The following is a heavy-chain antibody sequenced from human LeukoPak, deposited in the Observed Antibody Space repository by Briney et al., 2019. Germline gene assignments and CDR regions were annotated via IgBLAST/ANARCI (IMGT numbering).Heavy chain of an antibody. V-gene: IGHV4-61*01. D-gene: IGHD4-17*01. Sequence: SETLSLTCTASGGSVSSGSYYWSWIRQPPGKGLEWFGYIYYSGSTNYNPSLKSRVTISVDTSKNQFSLKLSSVTAADTAVYYCARGDPYGDYIHFDYWGQGTLVTVSS. CDR3: ARGDPYGDYIHFDY. CDR2: IYYSGST. CDR1: GGSVSSGSYY. J-gene: IGHJ4*02.